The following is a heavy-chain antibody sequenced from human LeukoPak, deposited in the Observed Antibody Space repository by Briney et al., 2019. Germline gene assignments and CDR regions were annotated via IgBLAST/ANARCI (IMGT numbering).Heavy chain of an antibody. CDR2: ISYDGSNK. V-gene: IGHV3-30*18. Sequence: PGRSLSLSYAASGFTFRRYVVHWVRQAPGKGLEWVAVISYDGSNKYYADSVKGRFTISRDNSKITLYVQMNSLRVEDTAVYYCAKDPGDSSGYGVDGSFGMDVWGQASNVAVSS. J-gene: IGHJ6*02. CDR3: AKDPGDSSGYGVDGSFGMDV. D-gene: IGHD3-22*01. CDR1: GFTFRRYV.